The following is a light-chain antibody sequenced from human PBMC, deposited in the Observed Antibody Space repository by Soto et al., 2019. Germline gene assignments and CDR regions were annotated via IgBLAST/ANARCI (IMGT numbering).Light chain of an antibody. CDR3: QQYNSYHLT. V-gene: IGKV1-5*03. CDR1: QSISNL. CDR2: KAS. J-gene: IGKJ5*01. Sequence: DIQMTQSPSTLSASVGDRVTITCRSSQSISNLLAWYQQQTGRAPTLLIYKASTLESGVPSRFSGSGSGTEFMLTISSLQPDDSATYYCQQYNSYHLTFGPGTRLEIK.